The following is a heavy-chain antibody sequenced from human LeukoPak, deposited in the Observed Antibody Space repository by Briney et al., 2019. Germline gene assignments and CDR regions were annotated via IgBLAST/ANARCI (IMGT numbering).Heavy chain of an antibody. CDR1: GFTVSNNY. J-gene: IGHJ4*02. V-gene: IGHV3-74*01. D-gene: IGHD3-22*01. CDR3: AREGHDSSGYYFFDY. Sequence: GGSLRLSCAASGFTVSNNYMSWVRQAPGRGLVWVSRINSDGSSTSYADSVKGRFTISRDNAKNTLYVQMNSLRAEDTAVYYCAREGHDSSGYYFFDYWGQGTLVTVSS. CDR2: INSDGSST.